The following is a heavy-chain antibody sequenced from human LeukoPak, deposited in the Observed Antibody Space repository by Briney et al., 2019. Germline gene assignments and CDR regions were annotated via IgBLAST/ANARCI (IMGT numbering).Heavy chain of an antibody. V-gene: IGHV1-69*04. D-gene: IGHD3-22*01. CDR1: GGTFSSYA. CDR3: ASADLAYYDSSGYYPPDY. J-gene: IGHJ4*02. CDR2: IIPILGIA. Sequence: ASVTVSCKASGGTFSSYAISWVRQAPGQGLEWMGRIIPILGIANYAQKFQGRVTITADKSTSTAYMELSSLRSEDTAVYYCASADLAYYDSSGYYPPDYWGQGTLVTVSS.